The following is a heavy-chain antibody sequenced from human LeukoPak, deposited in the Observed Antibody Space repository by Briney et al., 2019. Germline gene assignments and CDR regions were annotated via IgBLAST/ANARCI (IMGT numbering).Heavy chain of an antibody. CDR3: ARMGSSWRLPTYYYYMDV. Sequence: GGSLRPSCAASGFTFSSYWMSWVRQAPGKGLEWVANIKQDGSEKYYVDSVKGRFTISRDNAKNSLYLQMNSLRAEDTAVYYCARMGSSWRLPTYYYYMDVWGKGTTVTISS. D-gene: IGHD6-13*01. J-gene: IGHJ6*03. CDR1: GFTFSSYW. CDR2: IKQDGSEK. V-gene: IGHV3-7*01.